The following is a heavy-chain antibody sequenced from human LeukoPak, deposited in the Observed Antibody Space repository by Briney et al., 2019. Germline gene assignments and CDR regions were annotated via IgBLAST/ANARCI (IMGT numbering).Heavy chain of an antibody. Sequence: GGSLRLSCAASGFTVSSNYMSWVRQAPGKGLEWVSVIYSGGSTYYADSVKGRFTISGDNSKNTLYLQMNSLRAEDTAVYYCARDPPTGSGYSGGFQHWGQGTLVTVSS. D-gene: IGHD3-22*01. J-gene: IGHJ1*01. CDR2: IYSGGST. CDR3: ARDPPTGSGYSGGFQH. V-gene: IGHV3-53*01. CDR1: GFTVSSNY.